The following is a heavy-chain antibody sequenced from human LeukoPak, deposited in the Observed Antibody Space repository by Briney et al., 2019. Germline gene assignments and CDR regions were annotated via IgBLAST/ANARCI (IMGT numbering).Heavy chain of an antibody. V-gene: IGHV3-23*01. J-gene: IGHJ4*02. D-gene: IGHD3-16*01. CDR3: AKDYAVGSIAY. CDR1: GFTFSGFA. CDR2: ISRSGEST. Sequence: NPGGSLRLSCAASGFTFSGFAMSWIRQAPGKGLEWVSSISRSGESTFYADSVRGRFTISRDNSNNTVSLQMEGLRAEDTALYYCAKDYAVGSIAYWGQGTLVTVSS.